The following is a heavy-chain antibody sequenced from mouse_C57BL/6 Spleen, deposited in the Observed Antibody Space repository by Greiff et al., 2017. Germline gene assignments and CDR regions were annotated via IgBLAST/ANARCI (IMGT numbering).Heavy chain of an antibody. J-gene: IGHJ3*01. CDR1: GFTFSSYG. CDR3: ARHTTVVATPFAY. D-gene: IGHD1-1*01. V-gene: IGHV5-6*01. CDR2: ISSGGSYT. Sequence: DVQLQESGGDLVKPGGSLKLSCAASGFTFSSYGMSWVRQTPDKRLEWVATISSGGSYTYYPDSVKGRFTISRDNAKNTLYLQMSSLKSEDTAMYYWARHTTVVATPFAYWGQGTLVTVSA.